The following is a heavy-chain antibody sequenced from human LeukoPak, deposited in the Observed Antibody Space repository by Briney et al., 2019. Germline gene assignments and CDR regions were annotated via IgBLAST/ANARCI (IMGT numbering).Heavy chain of an antibody. V-gene: IGHV3-48*03. CDR3: ARVGAGSYYKATDY. J-gene: IGHJ4*02. Sequence: GGSLRLSCAASGFTFSSYEMNWVRQAPGKGLEWVSYISSSGSTIYYAGSVKGRFTISRDNAKNSLYPQMNSLRAEDTAVYYCARVGAGSYYKATDYWGQGTLVTVSS. CDR1: GFTFSSYE. CDR2: ISSSGSTI. D-gene: IGHD3-10*01.